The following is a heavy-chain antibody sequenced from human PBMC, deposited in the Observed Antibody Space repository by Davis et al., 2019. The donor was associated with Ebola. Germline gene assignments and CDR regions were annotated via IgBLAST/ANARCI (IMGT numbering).Heavy chain of an antibody. Sequence: GESLKISCAASGFTFSSYSMNWVRQAPGKGLEWVSSISSSSSYIYYADSVKGRFTISRDNAKNSLYLQMNSLRAEDTAVYYCARDPGGYSYGPVVYYFDYWGQGTLVTVSS. CDR2: ISSSSSYI. CDR1: GFTFSSYS. J-gene: IGHJ4*02. CDR3: ARDPGGYSYGPVVYYFDY. V-gene: IGHV3-21*01. D-gene: IGHD5-18*01.